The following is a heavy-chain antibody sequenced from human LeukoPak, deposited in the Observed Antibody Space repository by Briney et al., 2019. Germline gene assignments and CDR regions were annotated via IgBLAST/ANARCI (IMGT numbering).Heavy chain of an antibody. J-gene: IGHJ6*02. CDR2: IYAGDSDT. Sequence: GESLQISCKGSGSSFTSYWIGWVRQLPGKGLEWMGTIYAGDSDTRYSPSFQGQVTISADKSISTAYLQWSSLKASDTAMYYCARGWIQLWSYGMDVWGQGTTVTVSS. CDR3: ARGWIQLWSYGMDV. V-gene: IGHV5-51*01. CDR1: GSSFTSYW. D-gene: IGHD5-18*01.